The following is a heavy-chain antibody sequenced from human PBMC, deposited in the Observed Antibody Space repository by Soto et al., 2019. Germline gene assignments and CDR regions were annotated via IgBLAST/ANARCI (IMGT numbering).Heavy chain of an antibody. J-gene: IGHJ4*02. D-gene: IGHD2-15*01. CDR3: ARDRGDIVVVVTATVGYFDY. CDR2: IWYDGSNK. CDR1: GFTFSSYG. Sequence: PGGSLRLSCAASGFTFSSYGMHWVRQAPGKGLEWVAVIWYDGSNKYYADSVKGRFTISRDNSKNTLYLQMNSLRAEDTAVYYCARDRGDIVVVVTATVGYFDYWGQGTLVTVSS. V-gene: IGHV3-33*01.